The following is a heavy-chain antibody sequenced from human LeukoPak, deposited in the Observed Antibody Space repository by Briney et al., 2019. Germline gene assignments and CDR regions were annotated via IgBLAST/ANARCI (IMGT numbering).Heavy chain of an antibody. Sequence: GESLKISCKGSGHKFTPYWIGWVRQMPGKGLEWMGIIYPGNSNIKYSPSFEGQVTISADKSISTAYLQWSSLKASDTAVYYCAGTGPGYDMTGFDYWGQGTLVTVSS. J-gene: IGHJ4*02. D-gene: IGHD3-9*01. V-gene: IGHV5-51*01. CDR2: IYPGNSNI. CDR1: GHKFTPYW. CDR3: AGTGPGYDMTGFDY.